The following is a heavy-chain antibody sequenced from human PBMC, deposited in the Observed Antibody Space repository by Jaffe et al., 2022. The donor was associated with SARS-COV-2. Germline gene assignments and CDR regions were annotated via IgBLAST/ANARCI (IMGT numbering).Heavy chain of an antibody. Sequence: QVHLVESGGGVVQPGRSLRLSCAASGFTFRIYGIHWVRQAPGKGLEWVAFISYDGSNKYYADSVKGRFTISRDNSKNTLFVQMNSLRAEDTAVYYCARGNYNYYYDMDVWGQGTTVTVSS. CDR3: ARGNYNYYYDMDV. CDR1: GFTFRIYG. CDR2: ISYDGSNK. J-gene: IGHJ6*02. V-gene: IGHV3-33*05.